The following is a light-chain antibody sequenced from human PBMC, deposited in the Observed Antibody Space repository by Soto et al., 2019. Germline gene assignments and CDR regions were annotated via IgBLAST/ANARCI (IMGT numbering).Light chain of an antibody. CDR2: RNN. V-gene: IGLV1-47*01. Sequence: QSVLTQPPSASGTPGQRVTISCSGSSSNIGSNYVYWYQQLPGTAPKLLIYRNNQRPSGVPDRFSGSKSGTSASLAISGLRFEDETDYYCAALECRLGWGVFGGGTKLTVL. J-gene: IGLJ2*01. CDR1: SSNIGSNY. CDR3: AALECRLGWGV.